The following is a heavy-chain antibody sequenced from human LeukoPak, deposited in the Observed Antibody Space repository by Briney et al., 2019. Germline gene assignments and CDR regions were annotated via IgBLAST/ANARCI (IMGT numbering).Heavy chain of an antibody. J-gene: IGHJ4*02. CDR1: GYTFTSYD. CDR2: VNPNSGNT. CDR3: ARVADGYNYLFDY. Sequence: ASVKVSCKASGYTFTSYDINWVRQATGQGLEWMGWVNPNSGNTGYAQKFQGRVTITRNTSISTAYMELSSLRSEDTAVYYCARVADGYNYLFDYWGQGTLVTVSS. D-gene: IGHD5-24*01. V-gene: IGHV1-8*03.